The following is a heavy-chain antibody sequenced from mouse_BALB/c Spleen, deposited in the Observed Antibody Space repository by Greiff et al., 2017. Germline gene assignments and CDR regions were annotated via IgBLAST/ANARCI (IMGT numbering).Heavy chain of an antibody. CDR1: GFSLTSYD. CDR3: VREEPYYAMDY. Sequence: VQGVESGPGLVAPSQSLSITCTVSGFSLTSYDISWIRQPPGKGLEWLGVIWTGGGTNYNSAFMSRLSISKDNSKSQVFLKMNSLQTDDTAIYYCVREEPYYAMDYWGQGTSVTVSS. CDR2: IWTGGGT. J-gene: IGHJ4*01. V-gene: IGHV2-9-2*01.